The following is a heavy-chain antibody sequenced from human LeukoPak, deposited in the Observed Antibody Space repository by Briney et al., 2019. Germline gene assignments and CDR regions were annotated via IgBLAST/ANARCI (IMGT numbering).Heavy chain of an antibody. CDR3: ARDIVGATPYFDY. CDR1: GGSITSYY. Sequence: SETLSLTCTVSGGSITSYYWGWIRQPPGKGLEWIGSIYYSGSTYYNPSLKSRVTISVDTSKNQFSLKLSSVTAADTAVYYCARDIVGATPYFDYWGQGTLVTVSS. V-gene: IGHV4-39*07. J-gene: IGHJ4*02. D-gene: IGHD1-26*01. CDR2: IYYSGST.